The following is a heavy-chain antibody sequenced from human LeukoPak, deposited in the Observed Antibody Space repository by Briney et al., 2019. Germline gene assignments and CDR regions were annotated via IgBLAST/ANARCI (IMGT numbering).Heavy chain of an antibody. Sequence: ASVKVSCKASGYTFTGYCMHWVRQAPGQGLEWMGWINPNSGGTNYAQKFQGWVTMTRDTSISTAYMELSRLRSDDTAVYYCARFDYGVAFDIWGQGTMVTVSS. CDR3: ARFDYGVAFDI. D-gene: IGHD4-17*01. J-gene: IGHJ3*02. CDR1: GYTFTGYC. V-gene: IGHV1-2*04. CDR2: INPNSGGT.